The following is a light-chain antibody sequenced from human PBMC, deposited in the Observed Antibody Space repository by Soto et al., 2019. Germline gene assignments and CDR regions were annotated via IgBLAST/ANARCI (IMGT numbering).Light chain of an antibody. CDR2: DVS. V-gene: IGKV1-5*01. Sequence: DIQMTQSPSTLSASVGDRVTITCRASQTISNWLAWYHQKPGMAPKLLIYDVSILENGVPARFSGSGSGTEFTLTINSPQPDDFATYYWQEYNSYSPWKFGQGTKVEIK. CDR3: QEYNSYSPWK. J-gene: IGKJ1*01. CDR1: QTISNW.